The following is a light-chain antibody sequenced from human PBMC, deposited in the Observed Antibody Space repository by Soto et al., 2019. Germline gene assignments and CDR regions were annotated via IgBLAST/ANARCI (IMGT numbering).Light chain of an antibody. J-gene: IGKJ1*01. CDR2: KAS. CDR1: QTISSW. Sequence: DIQMTQSPSTLSGSVGDRVTITCRASQTISSWFAWYQQKPGKAPKLLIYKASTLKSGVPSRFSGSGSGTEFTLTISSLQPDDFATYYCQQYNSYSPWTFGQGTKVDIK. V-gene: IGKV1-5*03. CDR3: QQYNSYSPWT.